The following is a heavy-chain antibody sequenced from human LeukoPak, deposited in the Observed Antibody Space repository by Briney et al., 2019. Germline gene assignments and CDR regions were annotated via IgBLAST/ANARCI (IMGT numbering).Heavy chain of an antibody. V-gene: IGHV4-59*08. CDR2: IYYSGST. Sequence: SETLSLTCTVSGGSISSYYWSWSRQPPGKGREWIGYIYYSGSTNYNPSLKSRVTISVDTSKNQFSLKLSSVTAADTAVYYCASGLTRITMTPGYWGQGTLVTVPS. J-gene: IGHJ4*02. D-gene: IGHD3-22*01. CDR3: ASGLTRITMTPGY. CDR1: GGSISSYY.